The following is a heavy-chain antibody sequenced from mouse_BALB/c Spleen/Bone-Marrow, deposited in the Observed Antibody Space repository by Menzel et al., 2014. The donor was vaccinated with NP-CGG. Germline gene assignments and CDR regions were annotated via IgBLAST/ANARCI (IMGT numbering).Heavy chain of an antibody. CDR3: AREDITTVVEMDY. CDR1: GYTFSSYW. V-gene: IGHV1-9*01. J-gene: IGHJ4*01. CDR2: ILPGSGNT. Sequence: QVQLQQSGAELMKPGASVKISCKATGYTFSSYWIEWVKQRPGHGLEWIGEILPGSGNTNYNEKFKGKATFTADTSSNTAYMQLSSQTSEDSAVYYCAREDITTVVEMDYWGQGTSVTVSS. D-gene: IGHD1-1*01.